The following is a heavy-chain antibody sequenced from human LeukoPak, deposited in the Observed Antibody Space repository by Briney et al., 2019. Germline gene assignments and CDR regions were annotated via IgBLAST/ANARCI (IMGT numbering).Heavy chain of an antibody. Sequence: GGSLRLSCAASGFTVSSNYMSWVRQAPGKGLEWVSVIYSGGSTYYADSVKGRFTISRDNSKNTLYLQMNSLRAEDTAVYYCARDHSGSYYVGGTDYWGQGTLVTVSS. CDR2: IYSGGST. D-gene: IGHD1-26*01. CDR1: GFTVSSNY. CDR3: ARDHSGSYYVGGTDY. V-gene: IGHV3-53*01. J-gene: IGHJ4*02.